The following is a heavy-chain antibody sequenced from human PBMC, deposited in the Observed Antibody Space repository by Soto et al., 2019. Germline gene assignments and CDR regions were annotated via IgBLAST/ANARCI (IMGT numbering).Heavy chain of an antibody. V-gene: IGHV4-4*07. J-gene: IGHJ4*02. D-gene: IGHD2-2*02. Sequence: PSETLSLTCTVSGGSITDYSWVWIRQPAGKGLEWIGRIFSSGSTNYNPSLKGRATISIDTSKNRFSLRLNSVTAADTAVYYCAREGGRGEGYNAVDYWGQRTLVTVSS. CDR2: IFSSGST. CDR1: GGSITDYS. CDR3: AREGGRGEGYNAVDY.